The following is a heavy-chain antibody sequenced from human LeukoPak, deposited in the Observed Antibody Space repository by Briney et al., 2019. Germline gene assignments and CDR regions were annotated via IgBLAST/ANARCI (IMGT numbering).Heavy chain of an antibody. Sequence: SETLSLTCTVSGGSISSYYWSWLRQPPGKGLEWIGYIYYSGSTNYKPSLKGRVTISVDTSKKQFSLKLSSVTAADTAVYYCARSSYYYGADAFDIWGQGTMVTVSS. D-gene: IGHD3-10*01. CDR3: ARSSYYYGADAFDI. CDR2: IYYSGST. CDR1: GGSISSYY. J-gene: IGHJ3*02. V-gene: IGHV4-59*01.